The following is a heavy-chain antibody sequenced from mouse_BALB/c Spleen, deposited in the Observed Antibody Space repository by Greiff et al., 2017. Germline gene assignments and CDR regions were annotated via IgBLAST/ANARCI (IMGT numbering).Heavy chain of an antibody. D-gene: IGHD2-10*01. V-gene: IGHV1S135*01. CDR2: IDPFNGGT. Sequence: VQLQQSGPELMKPGASVKISCKASGYSFTSYYMHWVKQSHGKSLEWIGYIDPFNGGTSYNQKFKGKATLTVDKSSSTAYMHLSSLTSEDSAVYYCAKGTLLMDYWGQGTSVTVSS. J-gene: IGHJ4*01. CDR1: GYSFTSYY. CDR3: AKGTLLMDY.